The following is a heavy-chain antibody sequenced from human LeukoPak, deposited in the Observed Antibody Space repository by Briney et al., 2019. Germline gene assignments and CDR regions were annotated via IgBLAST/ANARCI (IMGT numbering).Heavy chain of an antibody. V-gene: IGHV4-59*08. Sequence: SETLSLTCTVSGGSMRGYYWSWIRQPPGQGLEWIGYIYYSGSTNYNPSLKSRVIISRDTSKNQFSLNLSSVTAADTAVYYCARGYTDGSLIGYWGQGTLVTVSS. J-gene: IGHJ4*02. CDR3: ARGYTDGSLIGY. CDR1: GGSMRGYY. CDR2: IYYSGST. D-gene: IGHD5-12*01.